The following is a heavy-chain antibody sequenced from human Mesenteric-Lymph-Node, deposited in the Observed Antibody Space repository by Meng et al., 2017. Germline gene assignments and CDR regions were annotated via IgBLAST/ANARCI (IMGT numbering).Heavy chain of an antibody. D-gene: IGHD1-26*01. CDR1: GGSISSRNW. Sequence: GQVEEAGPGLVRPSGTLSLTCDVSGGSISSRNWWSWVRQPPGKGLEWIGEIYHSGSTNYNPSLKSRVTISVDKSKNQFSLKLSSVTAADTAVYYCARDPVGADFDYWGKGTLVTVSS. V-gene: IGHV4-4*02. J-gene: IGHJ4*02. CDR2: IYHSGST. CDR3: ARDPVGADFDY.